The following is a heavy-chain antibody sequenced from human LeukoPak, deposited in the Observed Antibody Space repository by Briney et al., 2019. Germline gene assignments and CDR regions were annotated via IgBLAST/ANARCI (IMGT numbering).Heavy chain of an antibody. D-gene: IGHD3-10*01. CDR3: ARESDGSGSSFDY. V-gene: IGHV4-38-2*02. J-gene: IGHJ4*02. CDR1: GYSISSGYY. CDR2: IYHSGST. Sequence: SETLSLTCTVSGYSISSGYYWGWIRQPPGKGLEWIGSIYHSGSTYYNPSLKSRVTISVDTSKNQFSLKLSSVTAADTAVYYCARESDGSGSSFDYWGRGTLVTVSS.